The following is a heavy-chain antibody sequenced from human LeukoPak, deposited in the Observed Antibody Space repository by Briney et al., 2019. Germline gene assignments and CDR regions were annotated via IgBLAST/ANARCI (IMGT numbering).Heavy chain of an antibody. CDR1: GFTFSSYA. CDR3: AKDPASSSFNLDY. CDR2: ISGSGGST. J-gene: IGHJ4*02. V-gene: IGHV3-23*01. D-gene: IGHD6-13*01. Sequence: PGESLRLSCAASGFTFSSYAMSWVRQAPGKGLEWVSAISGSGGSTYYADSVKGRFTISRDNSKNTLYLQMNSLRAEDTAVYYCAKDPASSSFNLDYWGQGTLVTVSS.